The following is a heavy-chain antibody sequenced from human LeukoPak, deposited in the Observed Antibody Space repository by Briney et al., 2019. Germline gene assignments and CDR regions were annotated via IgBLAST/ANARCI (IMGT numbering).Heavy chain of an antibody. CDR3: ARGTPGDLGYCSGGSCFSFDY. CDR1: GGTFSSYA. CDR2: IIPIVGTA. V-gene: IGHV1-69*01. J-gene: IGHJ4*02. Sequence: ASVKVSCKASGGTFSSYAISWVRQAPGQGLEWMGGIIPIVGTANYAQKFQGRVTITADESTSTAYMELSSLRSEDTAVYYCARGTPGDLGYCSGGSCFSFDYWGQGTLVTVSS. D-gene: IGHD2-15*01.